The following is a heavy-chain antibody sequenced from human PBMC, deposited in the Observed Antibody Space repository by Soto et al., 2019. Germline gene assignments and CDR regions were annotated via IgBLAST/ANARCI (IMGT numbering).Heavy chain of an antibody. Sequence: SETLSLTYTVSGVSITSYFWSWIRQTPGKGLDWIGSISFSGATYSNPSLKGRAALSVDTSENHLSLTLNSVTSADTAVYFCARDRRDGYKRYFEVWGQGNQVTVSS. V-gene: IGHV4-59*01. CDR1: GVSITSYF. CDR2: ISFSGAT. J-gene: IGHJ4*02. CDR3: ARDRRDGYKRYFEV. D-gene: IGHD3-9*01.